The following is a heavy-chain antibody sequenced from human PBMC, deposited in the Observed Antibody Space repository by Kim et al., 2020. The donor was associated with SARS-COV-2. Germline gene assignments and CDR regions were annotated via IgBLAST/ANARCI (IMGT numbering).Heavy chain of an antibody. Sequence: SETLSLTCTVSGGSISSYYWSWIRQPPGKGLEWIGYIYYSGSTNYNPSLKSRVTISVDTSKNQFSLKLSSVTAADTAVYYCARSEYYYDSSSYRYNWFDPWGQGTLVTVSS. CDR3: ARSEYYYDSSSYRYNWFDP. J-gene: IGHJ5*02. CDR1: GGSISSYY. CDR2: IYYSGST. D-gene: IGHD3-22*01. V-gene: IGHV4-59*01.